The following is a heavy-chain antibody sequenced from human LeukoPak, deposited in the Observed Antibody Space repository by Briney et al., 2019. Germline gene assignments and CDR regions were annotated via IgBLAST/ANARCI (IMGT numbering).Heavy chain of an antibody. CDR3: ARGQIPYFYYMDV. J-gene: IGHJ6*03. CDR2: IWYDGSNK. Sequence: PGTSLRLSCAVSGFTFSDHSMHWVRQAPGKGLEWVAAIWYDGSNKYYADSVKGRFTISRDNSKNTLYLQMNSLRAEDTAVFFCARGQIPYFYYMDVWGNGTTVTAAS. CDR1: GFTFSDHS. V-gene: IGHV3-33*01.